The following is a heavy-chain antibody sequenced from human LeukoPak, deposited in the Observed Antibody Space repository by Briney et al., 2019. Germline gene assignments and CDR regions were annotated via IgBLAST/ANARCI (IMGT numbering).Heavy chain of an antibody. CDR2: INHSGST. Sequence: PPETLSLTCAVYGGSFSGYYWSWIRQPPGKGLEWIGEINHSGSTNYNPSLKSRVTISVDTSKNQFSLKLSSVTAADTAVYYCARGRQQLVRSFFDYWGQGTLVTVSS. CDR3: ARGRQQLVRSFFDY. V-gene: IGHV4-34*01. CDR1: GGSFSGYY. D-gene: IGHD6-13*01. J-gene: IGHJ4*02.